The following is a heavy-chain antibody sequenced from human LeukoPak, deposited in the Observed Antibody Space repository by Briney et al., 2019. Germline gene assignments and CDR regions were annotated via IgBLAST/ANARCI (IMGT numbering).Heavy chain of an antibody. CDR2: IYYSGST. D-gene: IGHD6-13*01. CDR3: ARSGTYSSSQFCYKDG. J-gene: IGHJ6*03. V-gene: IGHV4-59*01. CDR1: GGSISSYY. Sequence: NPSETLSLTCTVSGGSISSYYWSWIRQPPGKGLGWIGYIYYSGSTNYNPSLKSRVTISVDTSKNQFSLKLSSVTAADRAVYYWARSGTYSSSQFCYKDGWGTGTTVTVSS.